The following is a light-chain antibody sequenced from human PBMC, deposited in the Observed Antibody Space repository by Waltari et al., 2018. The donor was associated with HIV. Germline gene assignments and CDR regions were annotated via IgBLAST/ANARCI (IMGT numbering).Light chain of an antibody. CDR1: QSVLYSSNNKNY. Sequence: DIVMTQSPDSLVVSLAERATINCKSSQSVLYSSNNKNYLAWYQQKPGQPPKLLISLASTRESGVPDRFSGSGSGTDFTLTISSLQAEDVAVYYCQQYYDTPWTFGQGTKVEIK. CDR3: QQYYDTPWT. V-gene: IGKV4-1*01. CDR2: LAS. J-gene: IGKJ1*01.